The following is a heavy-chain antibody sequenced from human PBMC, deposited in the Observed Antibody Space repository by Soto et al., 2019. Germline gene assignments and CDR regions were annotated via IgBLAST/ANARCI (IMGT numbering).Heavy chain of an antibody. CDR1: GGSISSYR. J-gene: IGHJ5*02. D-gene: IGHD1-7*01. Sequence: SETLSLTCTVSGGSISSYRWSWIRQPAGKGLEWIGRLNNYGSTHYNPSLKSRVTVSVDTSRNQFFLTLRSVTAADSAVYHCGRESGETWDYEASWGQGTPVTVSS. CDR3: GRESGETWDYEAS. CDR2: LNNYGST. V-gene: IGHV4-4*07.